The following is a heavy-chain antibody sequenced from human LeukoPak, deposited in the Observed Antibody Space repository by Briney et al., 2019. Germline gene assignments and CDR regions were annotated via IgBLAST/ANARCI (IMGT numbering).Heavy chain of an antibody. CDR2: INHRGDT. D-gene: IGHD2-21*01. CDR1: GGSFSAYY. J-gene: IGHJ4*02. Sequence: PSETLSLTCAVSGGSFSAYYWSWIRXSPGKGPEWIAEINHRGDTNYNPPVKSRVTIPVDTPKNQFSLKVRSLTAADTAVYYCARGRTRSDTDYFAYWGEGTLVTVSS. V-gene: IGHV4-34*01. CDR3: ARGRTRSDTDYFAY.